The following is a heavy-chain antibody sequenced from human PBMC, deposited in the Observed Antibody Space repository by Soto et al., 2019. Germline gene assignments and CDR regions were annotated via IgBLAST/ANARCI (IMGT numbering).Heavy chain of an antibody. D-gene: IGHD3-9*01. CDR3: ARLEGLATIAYYFGF. Sequence: QLQLQESGPGLVKPSETLSLTCSVSGDSINSAKYYWGWIRQPPGKGLAWIGIIYFRGNTYYNPSLQTRVTISLDKSKSQFYLKLNAVTAAYSAVYFCARLEGLATIAYYFGFWGQGALVTVSS. CDR1: GDSINSAKYY. CDR2: IYFRGNT. J-gene: IGHJ4*02. V-gene: IGHV4-39*01.